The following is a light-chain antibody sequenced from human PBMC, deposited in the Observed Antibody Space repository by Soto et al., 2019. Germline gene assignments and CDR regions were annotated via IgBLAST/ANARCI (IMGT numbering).Light chain of an antibody. J-gene: IGKJ1*01. V-gene: IGKV3-20*01. Sequence: NVLTQSPGTLSLSPGEGATLSCRASQSISSNYLAWYHQKHGQAPRLLIFGASSRATDIPDRFRGSGSGRAFLRDISRLEPEDSGMYYCQQYSSSPRTFGQGTKVEIK. CDR2: GAS. CDR3: QQYSSSPRT. CDR1: QSISSNY.